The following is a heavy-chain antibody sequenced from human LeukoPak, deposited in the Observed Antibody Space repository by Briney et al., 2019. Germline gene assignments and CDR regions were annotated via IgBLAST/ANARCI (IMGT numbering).Heavy chain of an antibody. J-gene: IGHJ4*02. CDR2: INPSGGST. D-gene: IGHD1-26*01. CDR3: ARGDNVVVGVLSDY. CDR1: GYNFANYD. V-gene: IGHV1-46*01. Sequence: ASVKVSCKASGYNFANYDICWVRQAPGQGLEWMGIINPSGGSTSYAQKFQGRVTMTRDTSTSTVYMELSSLRSEDTAVYYCARGDNVVVGVLSDYWGQGTLVTVSS.